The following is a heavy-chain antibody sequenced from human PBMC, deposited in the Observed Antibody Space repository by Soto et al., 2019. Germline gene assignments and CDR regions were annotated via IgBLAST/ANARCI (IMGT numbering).Heavy chain of an antibody. CDR1: GYSFTSYW. V-gene: IGHV5-10-1*01. D-gene: IGHD6-13*01. CDR2: IDPSDSYT. Sequence: GESLKISCKGSGYSFTSYWISWVRQMPGKGLEWMGRIDPSDSYTNYSPSFQGHVTISADKSISTAYLQWSSLKASDTAMYYCASIAAAGTGYYYYGMDVWGQGTTVTVSS. J-gene: IGHJ6*02. CDR3: ASIAAAGTGYYYYGMDV.